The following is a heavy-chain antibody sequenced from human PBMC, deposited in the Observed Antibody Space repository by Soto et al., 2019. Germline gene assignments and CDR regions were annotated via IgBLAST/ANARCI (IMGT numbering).Heavy chain of an antibody. V-gene: IGHV1-18*01. CDR1: GYTFTSHG. CDR3: ARMVRGSTVGYYYYMDV. CDR2: ISPYNGDT. Sequence: QVQLVQSGAEVKKPGASVKVSCKTSGYTFTSHGISWVRQAPGQGLEWMGWISPYNGDTNYAQKLQGRVSVTTDSSTRTGYMEVRSLRSEDTAVYYCARMVRGSTVGYYYYMDVWGKGTTVTVSS. D-gene: IGHD3-10*01. J-gene: IGHJ6*03.